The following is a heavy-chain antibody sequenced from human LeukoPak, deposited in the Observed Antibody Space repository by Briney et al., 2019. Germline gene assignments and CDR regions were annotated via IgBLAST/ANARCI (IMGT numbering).Heavy chain of an antibody. J-gene: IGHJ4*02. CDR1: GASISSDY. V-gene: IGHV4-59*01. CDR2: IYYIRTT. CDR3: ARDPRAFGVGGGYFDY. D-gene: IGHD3-3*01. Sequence: PSETLSLTCSLSGASISSDYWNWIRQPPGKGLEWIGYIYYIRTTNYKPSLKSRVTISVDPSKNQFSLNLSSVTAADTAVYYCARDPRAFGVGGGYFDYWGQGNLVTVSS.